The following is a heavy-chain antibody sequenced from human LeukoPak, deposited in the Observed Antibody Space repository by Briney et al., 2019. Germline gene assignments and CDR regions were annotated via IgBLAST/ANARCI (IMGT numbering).Heavy chain of an antibody. Sequence: GGSLRLSCAASGFTFSSYGMHWVRQAPGKGLEWVAVISYDGSNKYYADSVKGRFTISRDNSKNTLYLQMNGLRAEDTAVYYCAKRGDYGGNSPFDYWGQGTLVTVSP. CDR2: ISYDGSNK. J-gene: IGHJ4*02. D-gene: IGHD4-23*01. V-gene: IGHV3-30*18. CDR1: GFTFSSYG. CDR3: AKRGDYGGNSPFDY.